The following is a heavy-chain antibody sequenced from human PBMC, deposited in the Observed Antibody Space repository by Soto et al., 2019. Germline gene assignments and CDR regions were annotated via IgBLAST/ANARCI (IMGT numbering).Heavy chain of an antibody. CDR2: IYYSGST. Sequence: SETLSLTCTVSGGSISSSSYYWGWIRQPPGKGLEWIGSIYYSGSTYYNPSLKSRVTISVDTSKNTVYLQILNMRPEDTAIYYCAKDQRMYYYGSGSDSWGQGTLVTVSS. V-gene: IGHV4-39*01. CDR1: GGSISSSSYY. CDR3: AKDQRMYYYGSGSDS. J-gene: IGHJ4*02. D-gene: IGHD3-10*01.